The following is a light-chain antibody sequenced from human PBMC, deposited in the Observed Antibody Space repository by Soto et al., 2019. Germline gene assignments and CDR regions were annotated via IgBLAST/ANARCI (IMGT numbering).Light chain of an antibody. V-gene: IGKV1-5*01. J-gene: IGKJ1*01. CDR2: DAS. CDR3: QQYNSYWT. Sequence: DIQMTQSPSTLSASVGDRVTITCRASQSVSNWLAWYQQKPGKAPKLLIYDASSLESGVPSRFSGSGFGTEFTLTIISLQPDDFATYYCQQYNSYWTFGQGTKVDI. CDR1: QSVSNW.